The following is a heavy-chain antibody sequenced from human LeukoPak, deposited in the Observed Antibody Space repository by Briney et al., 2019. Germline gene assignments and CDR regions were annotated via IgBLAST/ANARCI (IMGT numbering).Heavy chain of an antibody. V-gene: IGHV3-74*01. CDR1: GFTFSSYW. Sequence: GGSLRLSCAASGFTFSSYWMHWVRQAPGKGLVWVSRINSDGSITSYADSVKGRFTISRDNSKNTLYLQMNSLRAEDTAVYYCAKPLNYCSSTSCYHLAYYFDYWGQGTLVTVSS. D-gene: IGHD2-2*01. CDR2: INSDGSIT. CDR3: AKPLNYCSSTSCYHLAYYFDY. J-gene: IGHJ4*02.